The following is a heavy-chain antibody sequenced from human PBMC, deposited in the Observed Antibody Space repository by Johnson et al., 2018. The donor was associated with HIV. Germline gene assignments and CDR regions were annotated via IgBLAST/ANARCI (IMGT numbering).Heavy chain of an antibody. J-gene: IGHJ3*02. Sequence: VQLVESGGGLVQPGGSLRLSCAASGFTFSSYAMSWVRQAPGKGLEWVSAISGSGGSTYYANSVQGRFTISRDNSKNTLYLQMGSLRAEDMAVYYCARADEWELVGRGYAFDIWGQGTMVTVSS. CDR1: GFTFSSYA. CDR3: ARADEWELVGRGYAFDI. V-gene: IGHV3-64*01. CDR2: ISGSGGST. D-gene: IGHD1-26*01.